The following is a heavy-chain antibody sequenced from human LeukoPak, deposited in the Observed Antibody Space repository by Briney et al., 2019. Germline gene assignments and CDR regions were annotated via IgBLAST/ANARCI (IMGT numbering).Heavy chain of an antibody. CDR1: GFTFSDDY. V-gene: IGHV3-11*01. J-gene: IGHJ4*02. D-gene: IGHD6-13*01. CDR3: PRGGSTWTAH. Sequence: GGSLRLSCAASGFTFSDDYMSWIRQAPGKGLEWVSYISGSGSTIYHADSVKGRFTSSRDNAKNSLYLQMNSLTAEDTAVYYRPRGGSTWTAHWGQGTLVTVSS. CDR2: ISGSGSTI.